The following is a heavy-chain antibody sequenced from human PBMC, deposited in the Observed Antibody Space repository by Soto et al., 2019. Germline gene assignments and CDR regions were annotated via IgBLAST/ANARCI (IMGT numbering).Heavy chain of an antibody. CDR3: TRGVTLVRGVIHTPYFDY. CDR2: LYYSGST. J-gene: IGHJ4*02. D-gene: IGHD3-10*01. Sequence: QVQLQESGPGLVKPSQTLSLTCTVSGGSISSGGYYWSWIRQHPGKGLEWIGYLYYSGSTYYNPSLKSRVTPSVDTSKNQCSLKLSSVTAAVTAVYYCTRGVTLVRGVIHTPYFDYWGQETLVTVSS. CDR1: GGSISSGGYY. V-gene: IGHV4-31*03.